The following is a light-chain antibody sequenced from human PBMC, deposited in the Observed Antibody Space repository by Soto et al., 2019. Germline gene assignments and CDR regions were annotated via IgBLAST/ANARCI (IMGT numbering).Light chain of an antibody. CDR3: SSYTTSNTRQIV. V-gene: IGLV2-14*01. J-gene: IGLJ1*01. CDR2: DVS. Sequence: QSALTQPASVSGSPGQSITISCTGTRSDVGGYNYVSWYQQHPGKAPKFIIYDVSNRPSGVSNRFSGSKSGNTASLTISGLQAEDEAVYYCSSYTTSNTRQIVFGTGTKV. CDR1: RSDVGGYNY.